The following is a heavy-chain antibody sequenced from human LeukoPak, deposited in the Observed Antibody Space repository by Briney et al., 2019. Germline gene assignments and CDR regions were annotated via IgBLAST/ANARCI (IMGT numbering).Heavy chain of an antibody. CDR2: ISAYNGNT. Sequence: ASVKVSCKASGYTFTSYGISWVRQAPGQGLEWMGWISAYNGNTNYAQKFQGRVTMTRDTSTSTVYMELSSLRSEDTAVYYCARGPGVRYFDWLPFPTDYWGQGTLVTVSS. CDR1: GYTFTSYG. CDR3: ARGPGVRYFDWLPFPTDY. D-gene: IGHD3-9*01. J-gene: IGHJ4*02. V-gene: IGHV1-18*01.